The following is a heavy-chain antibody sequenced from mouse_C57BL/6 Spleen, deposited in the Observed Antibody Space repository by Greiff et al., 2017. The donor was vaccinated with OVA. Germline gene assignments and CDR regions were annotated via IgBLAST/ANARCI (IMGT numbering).Heavy chain of an antibody. V-gene: IGHV1-55*01. D-gene: IGHD1-1*01. CDR1: GYTFTSYW. Sequence: VQLQQPGAELVKPGASVKMSCKASGYTFTSYWITWVKQRPGQGLEWIGDIYPGSGSTNYNEKFKSKATLTVDTSSSTAYMQLSSLTSEDSAVYYCARGYGSSFGGYFDVWGTGTTVTVSS. CDR3: ARGYGSSFGGYFDV. CDR2: IYPGSGST. J-gene: IGHJ1*03.